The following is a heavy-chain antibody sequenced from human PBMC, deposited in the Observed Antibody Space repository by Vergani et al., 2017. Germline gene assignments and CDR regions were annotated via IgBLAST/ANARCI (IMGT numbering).Heavy chain of an antibody. D-gene: IGHD6-19*01. V-gene: IGHV1-69*01. J-gene: IGHJ6*02. CDR1: GGTFSSYA. CDR3: ARDSAVARYYGMDV. Sequence: QVQLVQSGAEVKKPGSSVKVSCKASGGTFSSYAISWVRQAPGQGLEWMGGIIPIFGTANYAQKFQGRVTITADESTSTAYMELSSLRSDDTAVYYCARDSAVARYYGMDVWGQGTTVTVPS. CDR2: IIPIFGTA.